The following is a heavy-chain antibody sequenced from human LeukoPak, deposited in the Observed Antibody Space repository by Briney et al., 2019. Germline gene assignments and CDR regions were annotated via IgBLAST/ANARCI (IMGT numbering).Heavy chain of an antibody. CDR2: ISSSSSTI. D-gene: IGHD3-22*01. J-gene: IGHJ4*02. Sequence: PGGSPRLSCAASGFTFSSYSMNWVRQAPGKGLEWVSYISSSSSTIYYADSVKGRFTISRDNAKNSLYLQMNSLRAEDTAVYYCARLAPWGDYYNDYWGQGTLVTVSS. CDR1: GFTFSSYS. V-gene: IGHV3-48*04. CDR3: ARLAPWGDYYNDY.